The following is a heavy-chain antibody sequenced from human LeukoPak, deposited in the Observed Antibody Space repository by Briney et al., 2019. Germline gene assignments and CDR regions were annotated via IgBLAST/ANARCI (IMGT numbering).Heavy chain of an antibody. CDR1: GFTFSSYG. V-gene: IGHV3-30*18. J-gene: IGHJ3*02. D-gene: IGHD3-16*01. CDR2: ISHDGSKK. Sequence: GRSLRLSCAASGFTFSSYGMHWVRQAPGKGLEGLAAISHDGSKKYYADAVNGRFTISRDNSKNTLCLQMNSLRAEDTAVYYCAKWDYAGMTRAFDIWGQGTLVTFSS. CDR3: AKWDYAGMTRAFDI.